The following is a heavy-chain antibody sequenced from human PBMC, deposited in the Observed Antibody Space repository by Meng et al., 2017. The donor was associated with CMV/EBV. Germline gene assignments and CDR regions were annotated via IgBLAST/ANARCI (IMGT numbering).Heavy chain of an antibody. CDR3: ARSNYCNTIPCSLLRADYYYGLDV. CDR2: INNKAGT. CDR1: GDSFSNYF. V-gene: IGHV4-34*01. Sequence: SETLSLTCAVYGDSFSNYFWNWVRQPPGKGLEWIGEINNKAGTNYNPSLKSRVTMSVDTSKNQFSLKLTSVTAADTAVYYCARSNYCNTIPCSLLRADYYYGLDVWGQGTTVTVSS. D-gene: IGHD2/OR15-2a*01. J-gene: IGHJ6*02.